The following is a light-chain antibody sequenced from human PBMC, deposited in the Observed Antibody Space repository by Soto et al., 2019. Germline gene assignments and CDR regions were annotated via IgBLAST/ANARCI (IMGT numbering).Light chain of an antibody. Sequence: EIVLTQSPGTLSLSPGERATLSCRASQSVSSSYLAWYQQKPGQAPRLLIYATSSRATDIPDRFSGSGSGTAFTLTISRLEPEDFAVYYCQQYGSSLAITFGQGTRLEMK. CDR2: ATS. CDR3: QQYGSSLAIT. V-gene: IGKV3-20*01. CDR1: QSVSSSY. J-gene: IGKJ5*01.